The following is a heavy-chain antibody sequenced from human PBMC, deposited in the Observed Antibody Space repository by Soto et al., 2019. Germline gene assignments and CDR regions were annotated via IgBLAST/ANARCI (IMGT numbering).Heavy chain of an antibody. J-gene: IGHJ4*02. V-gene: IGHV3-23*01. CDR3: ARDKGGSDAMSDY. Sequence: PVGSLILSCLSSVVTCIDGFMSLFLQAPGNGPDWVSTVNNAGTNTHYSDSLKGRFTISRDNSKTTLYLQMNNLRVSDTAIYYCARDKGGSDAMSDYWTQGTPVT. CDR1: VVTCIDGF. CDR2: VNNAGTNT. D-gene: IGHD5-12*01.